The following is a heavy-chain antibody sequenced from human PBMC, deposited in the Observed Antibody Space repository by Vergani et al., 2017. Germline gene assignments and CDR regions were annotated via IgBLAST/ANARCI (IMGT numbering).Heavy chain of an antibody. CDR3: ARHVGYGDSNFPGDWFDP. Sequence: QVQLQESGPGLVKPSETVSLTCTVSGYSITSANYWAWIRQSPGKGLEWIGTIHRSGSTSYNPSLKSLGTISVDTSKNQLSLKLTSVTAVDTALYYCARHVGYGDSNFPGDWFDPWGQGTLVTVSS. J-gene: IGHJ5*02. V-gene: IGHV4-38-2*02. D-gene: IGHD4-17*01. CDR2: IHRSGST. CDR1: GYSITSANY.